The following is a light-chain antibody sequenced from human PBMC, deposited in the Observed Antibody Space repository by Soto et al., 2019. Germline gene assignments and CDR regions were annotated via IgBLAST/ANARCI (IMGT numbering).Light chain of an antibody. CDR1: QSIHSY. CDR2: TTS. V-gene: IGKV1-39*01. J-gene: IGKJ4*01. CDR3: QQSYSMMLT. Sequence: DIQMTQSPSSLSASVGDRVTITCRASQSIHSYLNWYQQKPGKAPKLLIYTTSRLESGVPSRFSGSGSGTDFTLTISSLQPEEFATYYCQQSYSMMLTFGGGTKVEIK.